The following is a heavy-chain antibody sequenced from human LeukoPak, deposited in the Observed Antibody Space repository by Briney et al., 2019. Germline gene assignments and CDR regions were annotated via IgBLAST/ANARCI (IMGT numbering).Heavy chain of an antibody. CDR3: ARDERLLSFLK. CDR2: ITGSGGST. CDR1: GFTFSNYG. V-gene: IGHV3-23*01. Sequence: GGTLRLSCAASGFTFSNYGLSWVRQAPGKGLEWVSGITGSGGSTYYADSVKGRFTISRDNSMNTLCLQMNSLRAEDTAIYYCARDERLLSFLKWGQGTLVTVSS. D-gene: IGHD3-3*01. J-gene: IGHJ4*02.